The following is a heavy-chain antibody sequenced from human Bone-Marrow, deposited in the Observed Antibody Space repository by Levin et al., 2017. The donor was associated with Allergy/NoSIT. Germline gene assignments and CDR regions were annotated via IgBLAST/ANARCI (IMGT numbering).Heavy chain of an antibody. D-gene: IGHD4/OR15-4a*01. CDR2: VYYTGDT. V-gene: IGHV4-34*01. J-gene: IGHJ4*02. CDR1: GGSFSDRH. Sequence: SQTLSLTCAVYGGSFSDRHWSWIRQSPGKGLEWIGEVYYTGDTDYNPSLESRVTISADTSKSQFSLRLRSVTAADTAVYYCAGALSKFDCWSQGTLVTVAS. CDR3: AGALSKFDC.